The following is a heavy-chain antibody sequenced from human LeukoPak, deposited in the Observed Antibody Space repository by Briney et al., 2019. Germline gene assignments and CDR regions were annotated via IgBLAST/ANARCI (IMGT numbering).Heavy chain of an antibody. D-gene: IGHD1-20*01. V-gene: IGHV4-30-4*08. CDR2: IYYSGST. CDR3: ARDHNWNWFDP. CDR1: GGSLSSGDYY. Sequence: SETLSLTCTVSGGSLSSGDYYWSWIRQPPGKGLEWIGYIYYSGSTYYNPSLKSRVTISVDTSKNQFSLKLSSVTAADTAVYYCARDHNWNWFDPWGQETLVTVSS. J-gene: IGHJ5*02.